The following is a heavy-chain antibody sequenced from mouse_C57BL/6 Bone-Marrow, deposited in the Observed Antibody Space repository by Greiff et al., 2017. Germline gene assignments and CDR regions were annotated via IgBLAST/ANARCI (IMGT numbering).Heavy chain of an antibody. D-gene: IGHD1-1*01. Sequence: EVQLQQSGTVLARPGASVKMSCKTSGYTFTSYWMHWVKQRPGQGLEWIGAIYPGNSDTSYNQKFKGKAKLTAVTSASTAYMELSSLTNEDSAVYYFTRTVYYYGSSFAYWGQGTLVTVSA. CDR1: GYTFTSYW. J-gene: IGHJ3*01. V-gene: IGHV1-5*01. CDR2: IYPGNSDT. CDR3: TRTVYYYGSSFAY.